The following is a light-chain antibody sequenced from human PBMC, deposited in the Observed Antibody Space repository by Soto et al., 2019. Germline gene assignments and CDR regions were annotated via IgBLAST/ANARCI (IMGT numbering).Light chain of an antibody. CDR2: GAS. CDR3: QEYGNSPLT. CDR1: QSVTSSY. J-gene: IGKJ4*01. V-gene: IGKV3-20*01. Sequence: EIVLTQSPGTLSLSPGERATLSCRASQSVTSSYLAWYQQKPGQAPRLLIYGASSRATGIPDRFSGSGSGTDFTLTISRLEPEDFAVYDCQEYGNSPLTFGGGTEVEIK.